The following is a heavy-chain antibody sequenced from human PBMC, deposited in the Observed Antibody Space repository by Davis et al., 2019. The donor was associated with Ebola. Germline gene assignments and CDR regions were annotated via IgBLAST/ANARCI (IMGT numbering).Heavy chain of an antibody. J-gene: IGHJ6*02. V-gene: IGHV1-8*01. CDR3: ARKNAMDV. Sequence: AASVKVSCKASGYTFTDYDFNWVRQATGQGLEWMGRMNPNSGNTGYAQKFQGRVTMTRDTSISTAYMELSSLTSEDTAVYYCARKNAMDVWGQGTTVTVSS. CDR1: GYTFTDYD. CDR2: MNPNSGNT.